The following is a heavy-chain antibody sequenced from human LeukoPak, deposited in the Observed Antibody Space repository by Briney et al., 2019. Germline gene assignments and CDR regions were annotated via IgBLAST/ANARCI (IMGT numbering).Heavy chain of an antibody. CDR2: IYYSGTT. V-gene: IGHV4-59*12. D-gene: IGHD6-13*01. J-gene: IGHJ4*02. Sequence: SETLSLTRTVSGGSISSYYWSWIRQPPGKGLEWIGYIYYSGTTNHNPSLKSRVTISVDTSKNQFSLKLSSVTAADTAVYYCARGAAAAAGLDYWGQGTQVTVSS. CDR3: ARGAAAAAGLDY. CDR1: GGSISSYY.